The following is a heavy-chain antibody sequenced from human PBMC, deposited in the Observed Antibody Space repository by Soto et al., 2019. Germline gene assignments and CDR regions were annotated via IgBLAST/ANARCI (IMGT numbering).Heavy chain of an antibody. V-gene: IGHV3-23*01. Sequence: EVQLLESGGDLVQPGGSLRLSCAASGFTFTSYAMSWVRQAPGKGLEWVSAISGSGGSTYYADSVKGRFTISRDNSKNTLYLQMNSLRVEDTAIYYCAKMPVIRGGVDVWGQGTTVIVSS. D-gene: IGHD3-10*01. CDR2: ISGSGGST. J-gene: IGHJ6*02. CDR1: GFTFTSYA. CDR3: AKMPVIRGGVDV.